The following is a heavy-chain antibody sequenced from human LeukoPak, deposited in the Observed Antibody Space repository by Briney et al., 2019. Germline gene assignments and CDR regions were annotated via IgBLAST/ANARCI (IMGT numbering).Heavy chain of an antibody. J-gene: IGHJ4*02. CDR3: ARLEFHGGEGVDC. CDR1: GYTFTHYA. V-gene: IGHV7-4-1*02. Sequence: ASVKVSCKASGYTFTHYAMNWVRQAPGQGLEWMGWINTNTGNPTYAQGFTGRFVFSLDTSLNTAYLQISSLKAEDTAVYYCARLEFHGGEGVDCWGQGTLVTVSS. CDR2: INTNTGNP. D-gene: IGHD3-16*01.